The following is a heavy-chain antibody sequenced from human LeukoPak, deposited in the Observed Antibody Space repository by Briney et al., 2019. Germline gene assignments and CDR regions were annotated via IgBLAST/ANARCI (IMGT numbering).Heavy chain of an antibody. CDR2: ISYDGSNK. CDR1: GFTFSSYA. CDR3: ARDDNLSY. J-gene: IGHJ4*02. Sequence: GGSLRLSCAASGFTFSSYAMHWVRQAPGKGLEWVAVISYDGSNKYYADSVKGRFTISRDNSKNTLYLQMNSLRAEDTAVYYCARDDNLSYWGRGTLVTVSS. D-gene: IGHD3-22*01. V-gene: IGHV3-30-3*01.